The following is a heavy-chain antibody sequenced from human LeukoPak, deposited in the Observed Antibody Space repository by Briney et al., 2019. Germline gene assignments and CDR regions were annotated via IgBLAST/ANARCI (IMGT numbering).Heavy chain of an antibody. CDR3: ARHKVRATQYFDH. CDR2: IYYSGST. V-gene: IGHV4-39*01. CDR1: GGSISSSDYY. Sequence: PSETLSLTCTVSGGSISSSDYYWGWIRQPPGKGLEWIGTIYYSGSTYNNPSLRSRVAVSVDTSENQFSLKLSSVTAADTAVYFCARHKVRATQYFDHWGQGTLVTVSS. D-gene: IGHD1-26*01. J-gene: IGHJ4*02.